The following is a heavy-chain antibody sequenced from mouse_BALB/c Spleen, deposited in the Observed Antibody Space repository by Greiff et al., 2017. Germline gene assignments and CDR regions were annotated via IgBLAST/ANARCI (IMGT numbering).Heavy chain of an antibody. Sequence: VMLVESGGGLVQPGGSRKLSCAASGFTFSSFGMHWVRQAPEKGLVWVAYISSGSSTINYADTVKGRFTISRDNPKNTLFLQMTSRRSEDTAMYYCARSYGNYGGGYFDYWGQGTTLTVSS. V-gene: IGHV5-17*02. J-gene: IGHJ2*01. D-gene: IGHD2-1*01. CDR3: ARSYGNYGGGYFDY. CDR1: GFTFSSFG. CDR2: ISSGSSTI.